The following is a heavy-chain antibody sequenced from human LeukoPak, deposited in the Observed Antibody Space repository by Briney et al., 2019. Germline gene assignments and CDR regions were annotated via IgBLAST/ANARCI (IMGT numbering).Heavy chain of an antibody. Sequence: PGGSLRLSCAASGFTFSNYEMNWVRQAPGKGLEWISNISSSGSSISYADSVKGRFTISRDNAKNSLYLQMNSLRAEDTAVYYCARVPYSSGWYPAGAGDYWGQGALVTVSS. D-gene: IGHD6-19*01. CDR2: ISSSGSSI. V-gene: IGHV3-48*03. J-gene: IGHJ4*02. CDR3: ARVPYSSGWYPAGAGDY. CDR1: GFTFSNYE.